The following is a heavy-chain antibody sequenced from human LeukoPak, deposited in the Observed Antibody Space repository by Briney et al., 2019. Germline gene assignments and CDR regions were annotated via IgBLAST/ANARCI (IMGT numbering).Heavy chain of an antibody. CDR3: ARDLSAVAARYLQH. Sequence: ASVKVSCKASGYXFTGYYIHWVRQAPGQGLKWMGWINPNSGGTNYAQKFQGRVTMTRDTSINTAYMEVSSLISDDTAVYFCARDLSAVAARYLQHWGQGTLVTVSS. J-gene: IGHJ1*01. CDR1: GYXFTGYY. CDR2: INPNSGGT. D-gene: IGHD6-19*01. V-gene: IGHV1-2*02.